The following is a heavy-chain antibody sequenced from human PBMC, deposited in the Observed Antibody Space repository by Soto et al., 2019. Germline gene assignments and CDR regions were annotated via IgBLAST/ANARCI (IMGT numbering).Heavy chain of an antibody. CDR3: ARVRAVAGTPFPY. Sequence: GGSLRLSCAASGFTFSSYSMNWVRQAPGKGLEWVSSISSSSSYIYYADSVKGRFTISRDNAKNSLYLQMNSLRAEDTAVYYCARVRAVAGTPFPYWGQGTLVTVSS. V-gene: IGHV3-21*01. D-gene: IGHD6-19*01. J-gene: IGHJ4*02. CDR2: ISSSSSYI. CDR1: GFTFSSYS.